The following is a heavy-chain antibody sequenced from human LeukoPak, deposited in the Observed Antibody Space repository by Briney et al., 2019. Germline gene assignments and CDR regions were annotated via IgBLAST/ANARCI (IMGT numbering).Heavy chain of an antibody. CDR2: ISPSSTRI. Sequence: GSLRLSCAASGFPLSSYDMNWVRQAPGKGLEWVSYISPSSTRIDYAASVRGRFTISRDNAKRSLYLQMSSLRAEDTAVYYCARMNYVSSGWGAPFDDWGQGTLATVSS. J-gene: IGHJ4*02. D-gene: IGHD3-16*01. V-gene: IGHV3-48*04. CDR1: GFPLSSYD. CDR3: ARMNYVSSGWGAPFDD.